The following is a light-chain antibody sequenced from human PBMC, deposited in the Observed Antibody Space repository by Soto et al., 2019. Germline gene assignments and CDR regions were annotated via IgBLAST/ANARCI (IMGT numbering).Light chain of an antibody. V-gene: IGKV1-5*03. Sequence: DIQMTQSPSTLSASVGDRVTITCRASQSISTWLAWYQQKPGKAPKVLIYKASSLESGVPSRFTGSRTGTEFTLTISSLQPDYFATYYCQQYNSYSRMYTFGQGTKLEIK. CDR1: QSISTW. J-gene: IGKJ2*01. CDR3: QQYNSYSRMYT. CDR2: KAS.